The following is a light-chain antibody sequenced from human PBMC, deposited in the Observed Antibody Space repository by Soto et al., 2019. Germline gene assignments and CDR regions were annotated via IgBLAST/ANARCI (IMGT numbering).Light chain of an antibody. CDR1: SSDVGGYNY. CDR3: SSYASSNTLV. CDR2: EVS. V-gene: IGLV2-14*01. Sequence: QSALTQPASVSGSPGQSITISCTGTSSDVGGYNYVSWYQHHPGKAPKLMIYEVSNRPSGVSDRFSGSKSANTASLTISGLQAEDEADYYCSSYASSNTLVFGGGTKVTVL. J-gene: IGLJ2*01.